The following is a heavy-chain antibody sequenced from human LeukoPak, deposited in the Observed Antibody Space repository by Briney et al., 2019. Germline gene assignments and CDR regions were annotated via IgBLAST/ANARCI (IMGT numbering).Heavy chain of an antibody. Sequence: ASVKVSCKASGYTFTSYGISWVRQAPGQGLEWMGWISVYNGNTNYAQKVQGRVSMTTDRFTSTAYMELRSLRSDDTAVYYCARGCSSTSCQPFDYWGQGTLVTVSS. CDR3: ARGCSSTSCQPFDY. CDR2: ISVYNGNT. V-gene: IGHV1-18*01. CDR1: GYTFTSYG. D-gene: IGHD2-2*01. J-gene: IGHJ4*01.